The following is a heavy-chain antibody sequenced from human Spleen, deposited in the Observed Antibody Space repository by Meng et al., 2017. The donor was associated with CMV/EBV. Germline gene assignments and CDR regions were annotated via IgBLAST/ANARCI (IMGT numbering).Heavy chain of an antibody. CDR1: EGTLTNYA. J-gene: IGHJ6*02. Sequence: SVKVSCKASEGTLTNYAISWVRQAPGQGLEWMGGIIPMHGTPNYAQKFQGRLTITADKSTTTAYMDLSSLRSEDTAVYYCARGSDIVVVPAAMDYYYGMDVWGQGTTVTVSS. D-gene: IGHD2-2*01. CDR2: IIPMHGTP. V-gene: IGHV1-69*10. CDR3: ARGSDIVVVPAAMDYYYGMDV.